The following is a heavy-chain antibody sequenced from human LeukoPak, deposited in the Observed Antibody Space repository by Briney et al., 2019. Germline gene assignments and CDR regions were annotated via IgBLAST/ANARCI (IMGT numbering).Heavy chain of an antibody. CDR1: GFTFDDHA. CDR2: ISWNSGSI. D-gene: IGHD6-19*01. J-gene: IGHJ4*02. Sequence: GGSLRLSCAAYGFTFDDHAMRWVRQAPGEGLEWVSGISWNSGSIGYADSVKGRFTITRDNAKNSVYLQMNSLRAEDTALYYCAKGSRQFHSSGWYAEFDYWGQGTLVTVSS. CDR3: AKGSRQFHSSGWYAEFDY. V-gene: IGHV3-9*01.